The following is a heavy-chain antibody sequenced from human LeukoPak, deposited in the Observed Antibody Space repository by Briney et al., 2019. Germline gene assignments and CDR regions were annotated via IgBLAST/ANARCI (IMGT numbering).Heavy chain of an antibody. D-gene: IGHD1-26*01. CDR3: ATFSGSSTYSFDN. J-gene: IGHJ4*02. CDR2: INVEDGDT. Sequence: ASVKVSCKASGYSFIEYFIHWVQQAPGKGLEWMGRINVEDGDTIYAENFQGRVTMTADTSTETAYMEMSSLRSGDTAIYYCATFSGSSTYSFDNWGQGTLITVSS. V-gene: IGHV1-69-2*01. CDR1: GYSFIEYF.